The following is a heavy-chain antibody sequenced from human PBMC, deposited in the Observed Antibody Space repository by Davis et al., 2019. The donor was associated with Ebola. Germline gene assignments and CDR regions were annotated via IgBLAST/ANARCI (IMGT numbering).Heavy chain of an antibody. CDR3: ARDRGGIAVAADDAFDI. V-gene: IGHV1-2*06. Sequence: AASVKVSCKASGYTFTGYYMHWVRQAPGQGLEWMGRINPNSGGTKSAQKFQGRVSVTRDTSFSTAYMELSRLRSDDTAMYYCARDRGGIAVAADDAFDIWGQGTMVTVSS. CDR1: GYTFTGYY. CDR2: INPNSGGT. J-gene: IGHJ3*02. D-gene: IGHD6-19*01.